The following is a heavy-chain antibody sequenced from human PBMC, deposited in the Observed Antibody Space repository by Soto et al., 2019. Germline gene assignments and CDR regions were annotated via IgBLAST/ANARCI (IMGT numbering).Heavy chain of an antibody. D-gene: IGHD4-4*01. V-gene: IGHV5-10-1*01. J-gene: IGHJ5*01. CDR2: IDPSDSYT. CDR1: GYSFTNYL. CDR3: ARHRSSYSNSDSNWFDS. Sequence: GESLKISCEGSGYSFTNYLITWVREMPGKGLEWMGNIDPSDSYTNYSPSFQGLVVVSADKSVTTAYLQWNSLKTSDSAMYYCARHRSSYSNSDSNWFDSWGQGTLVTVSS.